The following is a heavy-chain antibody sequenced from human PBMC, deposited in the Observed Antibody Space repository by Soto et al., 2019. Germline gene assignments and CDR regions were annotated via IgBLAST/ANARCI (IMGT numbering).Heavy chain of an antibody. D-gene: IGHD3-16*01. J-gene: IGHJ4*02. Sequence: SETLSLTCTVSGGSTSSDNYWSWFRQPPGKGLEWIGHIYYSGNTDYNPSLKSRLAISIDTSKNQFSLKLSSVTAAETAVYFCAREGGESSDGLYYFDSWGQGSLVTVSS. V-gene: IGHV4-30-4*01. CDR2: IYYSGNT. CDR1: GGSTSSDNY. CDR3: AREGGESSDGLYYFDS.